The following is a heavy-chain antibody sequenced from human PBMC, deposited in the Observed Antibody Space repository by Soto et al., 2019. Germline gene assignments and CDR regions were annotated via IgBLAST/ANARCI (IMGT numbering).Heavy chain of an antibody. CDR2: IIPIFGTA. V-gene: IGHV1-69*12. J-gene: IGHJ6*02. D-gene: IGHD2-15*01. CDR1: GGTFSSYA. Sequence: QVQLVQSGAEVKKPGSSVKVSCKASGGTFSSYAISWVRQAPGQGLEWMGGIIPIFGTANYAQKFQGRVTITEDESTSTAYMELSSLRSEETAVYYCARDPGYCSGGSCYYYYGMDVWGQGTTVTVSS. CDR3: ARDPGYCSGGSCYYYYGMDV.